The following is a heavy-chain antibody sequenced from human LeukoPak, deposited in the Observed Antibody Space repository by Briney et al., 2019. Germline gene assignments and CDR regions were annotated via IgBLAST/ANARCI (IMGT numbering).Heavy chain of an antibody. CDR1: GGSISSYY. Sequence: SETLSLTCTVSGGSISSYYWSWIRQPPGKGLEWIGSIYYSGSTYYNPSLKSRVTISVDTSKNQFSLKLSSVTAADTAVYYCARDTYYYGSGSFETNWGQGTLVTVSS. V-gene: IGHV4-39*02. CDR3: ARDTYYYGSGSFETN. J-gene: IGHJ4*02. CDR2: IYYSGST. D-gene: IGHD3-10*01.